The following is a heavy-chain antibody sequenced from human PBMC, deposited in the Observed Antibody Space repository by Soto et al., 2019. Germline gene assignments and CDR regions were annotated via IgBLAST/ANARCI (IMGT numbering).Heavy chain of an antibody. Sequence: ASVKVSCKASGYTFTTYFIHWVRQAPGHEFEWMGLINPSGGSTSYAQKYRGRVTMTSDTSTSTVYMELSSLRSEDTAVYYCARVGMSTIYDYWGQGTPVTVSS. J-gene: IGHJ4*02. V-gene: IGHV1-46*01. CDR3: ARVGMSTIYDY. CDR1: GYTFTTYF. CDR2: INPSGGST. D-gene: IGHD7-27*01.